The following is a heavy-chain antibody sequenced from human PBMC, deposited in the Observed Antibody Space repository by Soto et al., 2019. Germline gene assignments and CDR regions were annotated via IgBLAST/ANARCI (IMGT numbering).Heavy chain of an antibody. CDR3: ARGIVVVVAATRPGDY. CDR1: GFTFSSYA. CDR2: ISYDGSNK. D-gene: IGHD2-15*01. V-gene: IGHV3-30-3*01. J-gene: IGHJ4*02. Sequence: QVQLVESGGGVVQPGRSLRLSCAASGFTFSSYAMHWVRQAPGKGLEWVAVISYDGSNKYYADSVKGRFTSSRDNSKNTPYLQMNSLRAEDTAVYYCARGIVVVVAATRPGDYWGQGTLVTVSS.